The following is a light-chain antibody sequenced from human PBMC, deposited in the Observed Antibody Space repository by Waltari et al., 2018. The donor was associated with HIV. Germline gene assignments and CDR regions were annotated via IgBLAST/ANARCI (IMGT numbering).Light chain of an antibody. CDR1: QSVSDN. Sequence: DIVMTQSPAPLSVSPRERVTLSCRASQSVSDNLAWYQQKPGQAPRLLIYGASTRATGIPARFSGSGSGTEFTLTISSLQSEDFAVYYCQQYNDWPPLYTFGQGTKVEIK. J-gene: IGKJ2*01. CDR2: GAS. CDR3: QQYNDWPPLYT. V-gene: IGKV3-15*01.